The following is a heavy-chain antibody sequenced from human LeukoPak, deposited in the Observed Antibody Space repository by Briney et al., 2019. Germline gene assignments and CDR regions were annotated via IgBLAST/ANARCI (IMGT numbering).Heavy chain of an antibody. CDR3: ARVHQDY. J-gene: IGHJ4*02. V-gene: IGHV4-59*12. Sequence: SETLSLTCTVSGGSISSYYWSWVRQPPGKGLEWIGFVYYTGSTNYSPSLKSRVTISVDTSKNQFSLKLSSVTAADTAVYYCARVHQDYWGQGTLVTVSS. CDR1: GGSISSYY. CDR2: VYYTGST.